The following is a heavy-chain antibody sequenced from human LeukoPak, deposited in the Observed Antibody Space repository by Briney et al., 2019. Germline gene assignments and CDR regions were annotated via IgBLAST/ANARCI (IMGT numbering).Heavy chain of an antibody. J-gene: IGHJ4*02. CDR2: ISSSSSYI. CDR1: GFTFSSYS. CDR3: ATLHTLDFDY. Sequence: PGGSLRLSCAASGFTFSSYSMNWVRQAPGKGLEWVSSISSSSSYIYYADSVKGRFTISRDNAKNSLYLQMNSMRAEDTAVYCCATLHTLDFDYWGQGTLVTVSS. D-gene: IGHD5-18*01. V-gene: IGHV3-21*01.